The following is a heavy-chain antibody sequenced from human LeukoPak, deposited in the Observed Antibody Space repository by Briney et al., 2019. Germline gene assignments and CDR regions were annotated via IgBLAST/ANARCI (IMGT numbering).Heavy chain of an antibody. V-gene: IGHV4-34*01. J-gene: IGHJ3*02. CDR1: GGSFSGYY. D-gene: IGHD6-6*01. CDR3: ARPKYSSSSGAFDI. CDR2: INHSGST. Sequence: SSETLSLTCAVYGGSFSGYYWSWIRQPPGKGLEWIGEINHSGSTNYNPSLKSRVTISVDTSKNQFSLKLSSVTAADTAVYYCARPKYSSSSGAFDIWGQGTMVTVSS.